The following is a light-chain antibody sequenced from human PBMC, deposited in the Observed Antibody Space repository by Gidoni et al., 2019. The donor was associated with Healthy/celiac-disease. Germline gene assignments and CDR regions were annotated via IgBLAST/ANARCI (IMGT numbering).Light chain of an antibody. Sequence: EIVMTQSPATLSVSPGERATLSCRASQSVSSNLAWYQQKPGQAPRHLIYGASTRATGIPARFSGSGSGTEFTLTISSLQSEDFAVYYCQQSFTFXPXTKVDIK. J-gene: IGKJ3*01. V-gene: IGKV3-15*01. CDR1: QSVSSN. CDR2: GAS. CDR3: QQSFT.